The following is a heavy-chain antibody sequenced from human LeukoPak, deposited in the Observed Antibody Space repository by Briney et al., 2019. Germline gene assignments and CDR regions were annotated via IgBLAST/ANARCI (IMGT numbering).Heavy chain of an antibody. D-gene: IGHD2-2*01. J-gene: IGHJ3*02. CDR3: ALNEGHCSSTSCLRWAFDI. V-gene: IGHV1-24*01. Sequence: GASVKVSCKVSGYTLTELSMHWVRQAPGKGLEWMGGFDPEDGETIYAQKFQGRVTMTEDTSTDTPYMELSSLRSEDTAVYYCALNEGHCSSTSCLRWAFDIWGQGTMVTVSS. CDR2: FDPEDGET. CDR1: GYTLTELS.